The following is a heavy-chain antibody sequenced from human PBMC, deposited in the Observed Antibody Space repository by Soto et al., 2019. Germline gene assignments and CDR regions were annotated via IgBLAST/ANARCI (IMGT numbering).Heavy chain of an antibody. CDR2: INPNGGVT. V-gene: IGHV1-2*04. J-gene: IGHJ6*03. D-gene: IGHD1-26*01. CDR3: ARESVGATATLDYYDFYMDV. CDR1: GDSFNDYY. Sequence: QVQLVQSGAEVRKPGASVTVSCRSSGDSFNDYYIHWVRQSPGQGFEWMGWINPNGGVTKYAQKFQGWVSLTRDTSIRTVYMQLSRLRSDDTAVYYCARESVGATATLDYYDFYMDVWGIGTTVTVSS.